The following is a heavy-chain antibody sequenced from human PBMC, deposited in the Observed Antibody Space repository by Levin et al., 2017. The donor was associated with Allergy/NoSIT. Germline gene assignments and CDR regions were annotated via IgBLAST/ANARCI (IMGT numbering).Heavy chain of an antibody. CDR3: AREGPGGCTNGCVNWFDP. D-gene: IGHD2-8*01. Sequence: PSETLSLTCTVSGGSISSGDYYWSWIRQPPGKGLEWIGYIYYSGSTYYNPSLKSRVTISVDTSKNQFSLKLSSVTAADTAVYYCAREGPGGCTNGCVNWFDPWGQGTLVTVSS. V-gene: IGHV4-30-4*01. CDR1: GGSISSGDYY. J-gene: IGHJ5*02. CDR2: IYYSGST.